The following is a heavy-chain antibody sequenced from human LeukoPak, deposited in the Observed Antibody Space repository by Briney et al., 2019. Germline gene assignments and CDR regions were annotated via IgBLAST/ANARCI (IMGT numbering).Heavy chain of an antibody. V-gene: IGHV3-49*04. Sequence: GRSLRPSCTGSGFTFGDYAMSWVRQAPGKGLEWVGFIRSKGYGGTTEYAASVKGRFTISRDDFKSVAYLQMNSLMTEDTAVYYCTRDVRHSYGPPSDYWGQGTLVIVSS. CDR2: IRSKGYGGTT. CDR1: GFTFGDYA. J-gene: IGHJ4*02. CDR3: TRDVRHSYGPPSDY. D-gene: IGHD5-18*01.